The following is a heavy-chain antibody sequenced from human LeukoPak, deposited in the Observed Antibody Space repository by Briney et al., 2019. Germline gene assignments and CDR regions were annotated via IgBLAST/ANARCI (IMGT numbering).Heavy chain of an antibody. V-gene: IGHV1-24*01. CDR2: FDPEDGET. J-gene: IGHJ3*02. CDR1: GYTLTELS. D-gene: IGHD2-15*01. CDR3: ATDIVVVVAAYAFDI. Sequence: ASVTVSRKVSGYTLTELSMHWVRQAPGKGLEWMGGFDPEDGETIYAQKFQGRVTMTEDTSTDTAYMELSSLRSEDTAVFYCATDIVVVVAAYAFDIWGQGTMVTVSS.